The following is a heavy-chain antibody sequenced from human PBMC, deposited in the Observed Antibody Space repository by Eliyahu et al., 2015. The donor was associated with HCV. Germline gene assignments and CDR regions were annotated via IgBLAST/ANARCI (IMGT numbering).Heavy chain of an antibody. CDR1: GGTFSSYA. CDR3: ARPYYYDSSGYAPGDAFDI. Sequence: EVKKPGSSVKVSCKASGGTFSSYAISWVRQAPGQGLEWMGGIIPIFGTANYAQKFQGRVTITADESTSTAYMEPDRPESGGPAVYYCARPYYYDSSGYAPGDAFDIWGQGTMVTVSS. J-gene: IGHJ3*02. CDR2: IIPIFGTA. V-gene: IGHV1-69*01. D-gene: IGHD3-22*01.